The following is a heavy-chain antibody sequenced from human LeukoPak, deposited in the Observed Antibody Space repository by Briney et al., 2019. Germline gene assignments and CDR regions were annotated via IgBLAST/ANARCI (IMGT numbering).Heavy chain of an antibody. CDR2: ISSSSSYM. V-gene: IGHV3-21*01. J-gene: IGHJ4*02. D-gene: IGHD6-19*01. CDR1: GFTFSSYS. CDR3: ARDHAVAGPLDY. Sequence: GGSLRLPCAASGFTFSSYSMNWVRQAPGKGLEWVSSISSSSSYMYYADSVKGRFTISRDNAKNSLYLQMNSLRAEDTAVYYCARDHAVAGPLDYWGQGTLVTVSS.